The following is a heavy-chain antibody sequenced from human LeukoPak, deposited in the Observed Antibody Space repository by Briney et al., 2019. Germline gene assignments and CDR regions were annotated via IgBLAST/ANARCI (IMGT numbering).Heavy chain of an antibody. CDR3: GSRRTAMFGVIKGPIDY. V-gene: IGHV4-34*01. CDR1: GGSFSGYY. J-gene: IGHJ4*02. D-gene: IGHD3-3*01. Sequence: NPSETLSLTCAVYGGSFSGYYWSWIRQPPGKGLEWIGEINHSGSTNYNPSLKSRVSISFDTSKNQFSLKLTSVTAADTAVYYCGSRRTAMFGVIKGPIDYWGQGTLVTVSS. CDR2: INHSGST.